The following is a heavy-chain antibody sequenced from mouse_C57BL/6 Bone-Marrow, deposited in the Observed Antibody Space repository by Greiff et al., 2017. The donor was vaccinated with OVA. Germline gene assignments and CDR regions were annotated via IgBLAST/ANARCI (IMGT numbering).Heavy chain of an antibody. Sequence: EVQLQQSGAELVKPGASVKLSCTASGFNIKDYYMHWVKQRPEQGLEWIGRIDPEDGETKYAPKFQGKATITADTSSNTAYMQLSSLTSEDTAVYYCSGTTLNGSPRPDYWGQGTTLTVSS. V-gene: IGHV14-2*01. D-gene: IGHD1-1*01. CDR3: SGTTLNGSPRPDY. J-gene: IGHJ2*01. CDR2: IDPEDGET. CDR1: GFNIKDYY.